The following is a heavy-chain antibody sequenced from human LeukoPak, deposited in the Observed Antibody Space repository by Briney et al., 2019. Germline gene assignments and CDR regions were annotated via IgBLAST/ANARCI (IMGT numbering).Heavy chain of an antibody. Sequence: PGGSLRLSCAASGFTFSSYSMNWVRQAPGKGLKWVSSISSSSSYIYYADSVKGRFTISRDNAKNSLYLQMNSLRAEDTAVYYCATGRYYYDSSGYYYWGQGTLVTVSS. J-gene: IGHJ4*02. V-gene: IGHV3-21*04. CDR1: GFTFSSYS. CDR2: ISSSSSYI. CDR3: ATGRYYYDSSGYYY. D-gene: IGHD3-22*01.